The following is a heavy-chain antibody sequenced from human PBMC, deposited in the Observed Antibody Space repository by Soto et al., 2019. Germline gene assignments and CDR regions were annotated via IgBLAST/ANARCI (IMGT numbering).Heavy chain of an antibody. CDR1: GYTFTSYA. D-gene: IGHD1-7*01. V-gene: IGHV1-3*01. J-gene: IGHJ4*02. CDR3: ARWNWNYASGDLGFDY. Sequence: QVQLVQSGAEVKKPGPSVKVSCKASGYTFTSYAMHWVRQAPGQRLEWMGWINAGNGNTKYSQKFQGRVTITRDTSASTAYMELSSLRSEDTAVYYCARWNWNYASGDLGFDYWGQGTLVTVSS. CDR2: INAGNGNT.